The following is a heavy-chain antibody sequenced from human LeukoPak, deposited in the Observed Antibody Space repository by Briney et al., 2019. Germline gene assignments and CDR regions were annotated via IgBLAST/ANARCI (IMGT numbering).Heavy chain of an antibody. CDR3: ALAAAASSFDY. CDR1: GFTFSSYW. J-gene: IGHJ4*02. V-gene: IGHV3-74*01. Sequence: GGSLRLSCAASGFTFSSYWMHWVRQAPGKGLVWVSRINSDGSSTSYADSVKGRFTISRDNAKNTLYLQMNSLRAEDTAVYYCALAAAASSFDYWGQGTLVTVSS. D-gene: IGHD6-13*01. CDR2: INSDGSST.